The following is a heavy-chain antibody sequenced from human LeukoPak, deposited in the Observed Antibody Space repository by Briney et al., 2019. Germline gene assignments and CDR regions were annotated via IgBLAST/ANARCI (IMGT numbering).Heavy chain of an antibody. CDR2: ISSSGSN. CDR1: GGSISSYH. D-gene: IGHD3-16*02. J-gene: IGHJ3*02. Sequence: SETLSLTCTVSGGSISSYHWSWIRQPAGKGLEWIGHISSSGSNDYNASLERRVIMSLDTPKSLYSPKLTSVTAADTAVYYCARVEGRYDSFDIWGQGTLVTVSS. V-gene: IGHV4-4*07. CDR3: ARVEGRYDSFDI.